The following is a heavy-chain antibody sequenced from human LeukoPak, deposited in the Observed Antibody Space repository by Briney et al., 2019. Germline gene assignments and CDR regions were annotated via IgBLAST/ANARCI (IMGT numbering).Heavy chain of an antibody. J-gene: IGHJ5*02. CDR2: ISTTSSYK. CDR3: AKDRLAVVTASWFDL. CDR1: GFTFSSYA. Sequence: PGGSLRLSCAASGFTFSSYAMNWVRQAPGKGLEWVSSISTTSSYKYYADSVKGRFTISRDNAKKSLYLQMNSLRVEDTAVYYCAKDRLAVVTASWFDLWGQGTLVTVSS. D-gene: IGHD2-21*02. V-gene: IGHV3-21*01.